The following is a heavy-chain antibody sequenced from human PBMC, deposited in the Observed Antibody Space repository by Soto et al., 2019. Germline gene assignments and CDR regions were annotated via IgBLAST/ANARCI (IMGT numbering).Heavy chain of an antibody. D-gene: IGHD1-26*01. CDR1: GFAFSSYG. CDR3: AKDVVVGATTGLGDYYFYGMDV. V-gene: IGHV3-30*18. CDR2: ISYDGSNK. J-gene: IGHJ6*02. Sequence: QVQLVESGGGVVQPGRSLRLSCAASGFAFSSYGMHWVRQAPGKGLEWVAVISYDGSNKYYADSVKGRFTISRDNSKNTLYLPMNSLRAEDTAVYYCAKDVVVGATTGLGDYYFYGMDVWGQGSTVTVSS.